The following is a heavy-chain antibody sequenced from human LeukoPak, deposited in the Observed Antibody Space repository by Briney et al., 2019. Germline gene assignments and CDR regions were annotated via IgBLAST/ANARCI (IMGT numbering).Heavy chain of an antibody. J-gene: IGHJ4*02. CDR3: ARWSLWRGYFDY. CDR2: INHSGST. CDR1: GGSFSGYY. V-gene: IGHV4-34*01. Sequence: SETLSLTCAVYGGSFSGYYWSWNRQPPGKGLEWIGEINHSGSTNYNPSLKSRVTISVDTSKNQFSLKLSSVTAADTAVYYCARWSLWRGYFDYWGQGTLVTVSS.